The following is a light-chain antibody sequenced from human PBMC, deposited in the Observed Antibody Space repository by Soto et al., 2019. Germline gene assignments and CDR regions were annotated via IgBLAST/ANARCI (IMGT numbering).Light chain of an antibody. Sequence: DIQMTHSPSTLSASVGDRFTITCRASQSISSWLAWYQQKPGKAPKLLIYDASSLESGVPSRFSGSGSGTEFTLTISSLQPDDFATYYCQQYNSYSRTFGQGTKV. J-gene: IGKJ1*01. CDR3: QQYNSYSRT. CDR2: DAS. V-gene: IGKV1-5*01. CDR1: QSISSW.